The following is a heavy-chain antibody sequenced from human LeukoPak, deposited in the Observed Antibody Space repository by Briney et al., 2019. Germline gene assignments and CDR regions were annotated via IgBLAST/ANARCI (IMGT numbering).Heavy chain of an antibody. V-gene: IGHV1-46*01. D-gene: IGHD6-13*01. Sequence: ASVKVSCKASGYTFTSYYMHWVRQAPGQGLEWMGIINPSGGSTSYAQKFQGRVTMTRDTSTSTVYMGLSSLRSEDTAVYYCARYWAAAAFDYWGQGTLVTVSS. CDR2: INPSGGST. J-gene: IGHJ4*02. CDR1: GYTFTSYY. CDR3: ARYWAAAAFDY.